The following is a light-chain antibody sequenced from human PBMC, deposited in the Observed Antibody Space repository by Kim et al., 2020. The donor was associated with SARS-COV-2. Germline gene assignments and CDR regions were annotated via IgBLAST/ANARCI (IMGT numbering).Light chain of an antibody. J-gene: IGLJ3*02. CDR1: SSNISPYNY. CDR2: DVN. CDR3: SSFTTSRTWV. Sequence: QSALTQPASVSGSPGQSITISCSGTSSNISPYNYVSWYQQHPGKAPKLMIYDVNMRPSGVSNRFSGSKSGNTASLTISGLQAEDEADYYCSSFTTSRTWVFGGGTQLTVL. V-gene: IGLV2-14*01.